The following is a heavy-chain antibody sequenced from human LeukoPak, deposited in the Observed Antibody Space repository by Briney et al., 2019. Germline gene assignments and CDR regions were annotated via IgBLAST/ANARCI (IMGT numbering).Heavy chain of an antibody. CDR2: INPNSGGT. CDR1: GYTFTDYH. Sequence: SVKVSCQASGYTFTDYHIHWVRQAPGQGLEWMGWINPNSGGTNYAEKFHGRLTTTRDTSISTAFMELSGLRSDDTAVYYCTRFRHVAVAGTPHFDYWGQGALVTVSS. V-gene: IGHV1-2*02. D-gene: IGHD6-19*01. CDR3: TRFRHVAVAGTPHFDY. J-gene: IGHJ4*02.